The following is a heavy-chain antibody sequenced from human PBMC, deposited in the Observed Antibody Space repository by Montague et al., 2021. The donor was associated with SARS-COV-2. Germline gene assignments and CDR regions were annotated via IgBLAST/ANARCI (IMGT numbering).Heavy chain of an antibody. V-gene: IGHV3-7*01. J-gene: IGHJ4*02. D-gene: IGHD4/OR15-4a*01. CDR2: IKQDGSEA. CDR3: ATLTYRYGALDY. CDR1: GFTFNNYW. Sequence: SLRLSCAASGFTFNNYWMNWVRQTPGKGLEWVANIKQDGSEAYYMDSVKGRFTISRDNAKKSLHLQMNRLRDEDTAVYYCATLTYRYGALDYWGQGTLVIVSS.